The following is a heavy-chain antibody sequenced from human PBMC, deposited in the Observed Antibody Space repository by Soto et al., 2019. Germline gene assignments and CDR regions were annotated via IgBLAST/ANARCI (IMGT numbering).Heavy chain of an antibody. CDR1: GDSVSSVTAT. CDR2: TYYRSKWYN. V-gene: IGHV6-1*01. Sequence: QVQLQQSGPGLVKPSQTISLMCDISGDSVSSVTATWSWIRQSPSRGLEWLGRTYYRSKWYNDYAVSGKSRVVXTXDXTKNQLTLQLNSVTPEDTAVYFCARDGSGFHWYFDVWGRGTLVTVSS. D-gene: IGHD6-19*01. J-gene: IGHJ2*01. CDR3: ARDGSGFHWYFDV.